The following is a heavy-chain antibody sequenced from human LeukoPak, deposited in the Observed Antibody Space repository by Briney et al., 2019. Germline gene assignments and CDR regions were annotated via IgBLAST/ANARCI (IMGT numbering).Heavy chain of an antibody. CDR3: ARDTAGDNWFDP. V-gene: IGHV4-34*01. CDR2: INHSGST. D-gene: IGHD5-18*01. Sequence: SETLSLTCAVYGGSFSGYYWSWIRQPPGKGLEWIGEINHSGSTNYNPSLRSRVTISVDTSKNQFSLKLSSVTAADTAVYYCARDTAGDNWFDPWGQGTLVTVSS. J-gene: IGHJ5*02. CDR1: GGSFSGYY.